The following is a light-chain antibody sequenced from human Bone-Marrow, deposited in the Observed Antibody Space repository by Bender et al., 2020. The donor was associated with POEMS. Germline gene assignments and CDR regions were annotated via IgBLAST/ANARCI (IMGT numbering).Light chain of an antibody. V-gene: IGLV2-11*01. Sequence: QSALTQPRSVSGSPGQSVTISCTGNNSDVRFVPWYQHHPGKASRLLVYEANKRPSGVPDRFSGSTSGDTASLTISGLQADDEADYYCCSSAGTYSLVFGGGTKVNVL. CDR3: CSSAGTYSLV. J-gene: IGLJ2*01. CDR1: NSDVRF. CDR2: EAN.